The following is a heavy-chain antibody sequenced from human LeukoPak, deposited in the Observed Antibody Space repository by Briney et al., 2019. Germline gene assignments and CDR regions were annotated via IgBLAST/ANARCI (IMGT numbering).Heavy chain of an antibody. Sequence: GGSLRLSCAASGFTFSNAWMSWVRQAPGKGLEWVGRIKSKTDGGTTDYAAPVKGRFTISRDDSKNTLYLQMNSLKTEDTAVYYCTRHVPVVPAVPGGYYYYYMDVWGKGTTVTVSS. CDR2: IKSKTDGGTT. CDR1: GFTFSNAW. V-gene: IGHV3-15*01. CDR3: TRHVPVVPAVPGGYYYYYMDV. D-gene: IGHD2-2*01. J-gene: IGHJ6*03.